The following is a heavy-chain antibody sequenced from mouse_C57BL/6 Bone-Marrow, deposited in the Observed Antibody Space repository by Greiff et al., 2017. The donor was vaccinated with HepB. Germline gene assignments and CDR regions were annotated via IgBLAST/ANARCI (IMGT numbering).Heavy chain of an antibody. J-gene: IGHJ3*01. V-gene: IGHV2-6*01. CDR2: IWGVGST. CDR3: ASDHHYSKFAY. D-gene: IGHD2-5*01. Sequence: VQLQESGPGLVAPSQSLSITCTVSGFSLTSYGVDWVRQSPGKGVEWLGVIWGVGSTNYNSALKSRLSISKDNSKSQVFLKMNSLQTDDTAMYYCASDHHYSKFAYWGQGTLVTVSA. CDR1: GFSLTSYG.